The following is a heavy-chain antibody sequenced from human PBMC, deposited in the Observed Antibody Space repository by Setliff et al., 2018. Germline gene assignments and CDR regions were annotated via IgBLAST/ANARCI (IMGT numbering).Heavy chain of an antibody. V-gene: IGHV4-34*01. CDR1: GVSFSDYY. CDR2: INHSGTT. Sequence: SETLSLTCTVYGVSFSDYYWGWVRQSPGKGLDWIGEINHSGTTNYDPSLEGRISISVDTSKRQFSLKLTSVTAADMAVYYCARIAEYDTIDMWGQGTMVTVSS. J-gene: IGHJ3*02. CDR3: ARIAEYDTIDM.